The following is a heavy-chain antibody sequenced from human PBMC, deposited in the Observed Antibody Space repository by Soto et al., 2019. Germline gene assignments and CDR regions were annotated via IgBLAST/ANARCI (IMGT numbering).Heavy chain of an antibody. V-gene: IGHV1-69*01. CDR1: GGTFSSYA. CDR3: ARDATDDRNYYYYGMDV. D-gene: IGHD1-1*01. J-gene: IGHJ6*02. Sequence: QEQLVQSGAEVKKPGSSVKVSCKASGGTFSSYAISWVRQAPGQGLEWMGGIIPIFGTANYAQKFQGRVTITADESTSTAYMELSSLRSEDTAVYYCARDATDDRNYYYYGMDVWGQGTTVTVSS. CDR2: IIPIFGTA.